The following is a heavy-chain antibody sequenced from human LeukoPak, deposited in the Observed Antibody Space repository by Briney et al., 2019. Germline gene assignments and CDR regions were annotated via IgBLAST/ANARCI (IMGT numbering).Heavy chain of an antibody. D-gene: IGHD3-22*01. CDR2: IIPVFGTA. Sequence: GASVKVSCKASGGTFSSYAISWVRQAPGQGLEWMGGIIPVFGTANYAQKFQGRVTITADESTSTAYMELSSLRSEDTAVYYCARADSSGYYYGAQYDAFDIWGQGTMVTVSS. J-gene: IGHJ3*02. CDR3: ARADSSGYYYGAQYDAFDI. CDR1: GGTFSSYA. V-gene: IGHV1-69*13.